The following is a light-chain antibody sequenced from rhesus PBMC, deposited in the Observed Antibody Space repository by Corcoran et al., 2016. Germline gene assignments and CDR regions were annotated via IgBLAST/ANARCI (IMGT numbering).Light chain of an antibody. CDR1: QGISSW. V-gene: IGKV1-22*01. CDR3: QQYNSRPYS. CDR2: KAA. Sequence: DIQMTQSPSSPSASVGDTVTITCRASQGISSWLAWYQQKPGKAPKLLIYKAASLQSGVPSRFSGRGSGTDFTLTISSLQSEDFATYYCQQYNSRPYSFGQGTKVEIK. J-gene: IGKJ2*01.